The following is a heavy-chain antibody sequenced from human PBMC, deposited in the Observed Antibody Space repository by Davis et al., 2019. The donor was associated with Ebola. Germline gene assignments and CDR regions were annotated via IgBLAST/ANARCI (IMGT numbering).Heavy chain of an antibody. V-gene: IGHV3-23*01. D-gene: IGHD6-13*01. CDR1: GFTFSSYA. CDR3: ARDRVRRISAAGTPY. J-gene: IGHJ4*02. CDR2: ISGSGGST. Sequence: PGGSLRLSCAASGFTFSSYAMSWVRQAPGKGLEWVSAISGSGGSTYYADSVKGRFTISRDNSKNTLYLQMNSLRAEDTAVYYCARDRVRRISAAGTPYWGQGTLVTVSS.